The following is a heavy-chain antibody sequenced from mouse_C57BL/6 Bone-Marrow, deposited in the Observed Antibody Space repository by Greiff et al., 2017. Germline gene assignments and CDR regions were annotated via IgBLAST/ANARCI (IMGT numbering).Heavy chain of an antibody. J-gene: IGHJ4*01. D-gene: IGHD1-1*01. CDR3: ERYVIYYYGSSRGDAMDY. Sequence: VQLQQSGAELAKPGASVKLSCKASGYTFTSYWMHWVKQRPGQGLEWIGYINPSSGYTKYNQKFKDKATLTADKSSSTAYMQLSSLTYEDSAVEYGERYVIYYYGSSRGDAMDYWGQGTSVTVSS. V-gene: IGHV1-7*01. CDR2: INPSSGYT. CDR1: GYTFTSYW.